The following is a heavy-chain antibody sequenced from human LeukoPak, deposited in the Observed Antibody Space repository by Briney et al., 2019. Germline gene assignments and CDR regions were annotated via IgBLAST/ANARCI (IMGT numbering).Heavy chain of an antibody. Sequence: GGSLRLSCAASGFTFSSYEMNWVRQAPGKGLEWVSYISSSGSTIYYADSVKGRFTISRDNAKNSLCLQMNSLRAEDTAVYYCARVGYSYGADYWGQGTLVTVSS. CDR2: ISSSGSTI. D-gene: IGHD5-18*01. V-gene: IGHV3-48*03. CDR3: ARVGYSYGADY. CDR1: GFTFSSYE. J-gene: IGHJ4*02.